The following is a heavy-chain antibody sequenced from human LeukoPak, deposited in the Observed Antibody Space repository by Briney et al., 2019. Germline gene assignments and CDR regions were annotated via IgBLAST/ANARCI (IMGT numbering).Heavy chain of an antibody. CDR1: GGSISSGSYY. CDR3: ARLKYYYDSSGYRAEYFQH. V-gene: IGHV4-61*10. Sequence: SETLSLTCTVSGGSISSGSYYWSWIRQPAGKGLEWIGRIYYSGSTNYNPSLKSRVTISVYTSKNQFSLKLSSVTAADTAVYYCARLKYYYDSSGYRAEYFQHWGQGTLVTVSS. D-gene: IGHD3-22*01. J-gene: IGHJ1*01. CDR2: IYYSGST.